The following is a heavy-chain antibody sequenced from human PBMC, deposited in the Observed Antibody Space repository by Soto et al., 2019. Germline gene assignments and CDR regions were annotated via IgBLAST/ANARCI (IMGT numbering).Heavy chain of an antibody. V-gene: IGHV4-34*01. CDR3: ASVQEWPGSAYYRFFDY. CDR1: GGSFSGHY. CDR2: INHSRST. J-gene: IGHJ4*02. Sequence: SETLSLTCAVYGGSFSGHYWSWIRQPPGMGLECIGEINHSRSTNHNPSLKSRVTITVDKSQNQSSLKMRSVTPADTAVYFFASVQEWPGSAYYRFFDYWGQGSQVT. D-gene: IGHD3-22*01.